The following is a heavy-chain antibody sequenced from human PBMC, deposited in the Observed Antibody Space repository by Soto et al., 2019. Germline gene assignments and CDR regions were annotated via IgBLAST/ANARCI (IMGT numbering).Heavy chain of an antibody. V-gene: IGHV4-59*08. CDR3: AGLRFLEWLQSPYYYYYMDV. CDR1: GGSISSYY. Sequence: PSETLSLTCTVSGGSISSYYWSWIRQPPGKGLEWIGYIYYSGSTNYNPSLKSRVTISVDTSKNQFSLKLSSVTAADTAVYYCAGLRFLEWLQSPYYYYYMDVWGKGTTVTVSS. D-gene: IGHD3-3*01. J-gene: IGHJ6*03. CDR2: IYYSGST.